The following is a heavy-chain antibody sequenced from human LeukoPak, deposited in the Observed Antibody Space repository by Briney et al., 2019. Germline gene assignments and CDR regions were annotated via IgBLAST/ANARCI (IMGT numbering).Heavy chain of an antibody. J-gene: IGHJ4*02. CDR3: AREYYYDSSGYHNLDY. Sequence: PSETLSLTCTVSGGSISSYYWSWIRQPAGKGLEWIGRIYTSGSTNYNPSLKSRVTMSVDTSKNQFSLKLSSVTAADTAVYYCAREYYYDSSGYHNLDYWGQGTMVTVSS. CDR1: GGSISSYY. V-gene: IGHV4-4*07. D-gene: IGHD3-22*01. CDR2: IYTSGST.